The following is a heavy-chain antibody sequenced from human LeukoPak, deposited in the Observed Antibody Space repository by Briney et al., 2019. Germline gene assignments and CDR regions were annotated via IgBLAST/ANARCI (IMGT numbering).Heavy chain of an antibody. V-gene: IGHV1-69*05. D-gene: IGHD3-16*01. CDR1: GGTFSSYA. CDR3: ARVPLAGGYYYYYYMDV. CDR2: IIPIFGTA. J-gene: IGHJ6*03. Sequence: ASVKVSRKASGGTFSSYAISWVRQAPGQGLEWMGGIIPIFGTANYAQKFQGRVTITTDESTSTAYMELSSLRSEDTAVYYCARVPLAGGYYYYYYMDVWGKGTTVTVSS.